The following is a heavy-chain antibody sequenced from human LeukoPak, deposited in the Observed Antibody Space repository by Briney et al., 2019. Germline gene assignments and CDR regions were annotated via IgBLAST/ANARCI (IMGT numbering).Heavy chain of an antibody. Sequence: SETLSLTCTVSGGSISSSTSNYWAWIRQPPGKGLEWIGSFSHSGKTYYNASLKSRVTLSVDTSKTQFPLKLTSVTAADTAVYYCTVHHWGPHYFDSWGQGTLVTVSS. CDR2: FSHSGKT. V-gene: IGHV4-39*01. J-gene: IGHJ4*02. CDR1: GGSISSSTSNY. D-gene: IGHD3-16*01. CDR3: TVHHWGPHYFDS.